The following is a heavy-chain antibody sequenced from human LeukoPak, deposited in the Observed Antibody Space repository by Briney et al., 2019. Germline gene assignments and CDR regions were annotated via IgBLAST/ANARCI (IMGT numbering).Heavy chain of an antibody. CDR3: ARKLAL. Sequence: GGSLRLSCAASGFSFSSYGMNWVRQAPGQGLEWVSYIDPTGRSVYYADSVKGRFTVSRDNANHSVFLQMNSLGDDDTAVYFCARKLALWGQGTLVTVSS. V-gene: IGHV3-48*02. J-gene: IGHJ4*02. CDR2: IDPTGRSV. CDR1: GFSFSSYG.